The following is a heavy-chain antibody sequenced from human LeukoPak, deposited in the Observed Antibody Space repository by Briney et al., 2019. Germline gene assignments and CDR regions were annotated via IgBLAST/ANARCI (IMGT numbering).Heavy chain of an antibody. CDR3: AKEGLVGARCHWFDP. V-gene: IGHV3-30*02. Sequence: GGSLRLSCAASGFTFSSYGMHWVRQAPGKGLEWVAFIRYDGSNKYYADSVKGRFTISRDNPKNTLYLQMNSLRAEDTAVYYCAKEGLVGARCHWFDPWGQGTLVTVSS. CDR1: GFTFSSYG. D-gene: IGHD1-26*01. J-gene: IGHJ5*02. CDR2: IRYDGSNK.